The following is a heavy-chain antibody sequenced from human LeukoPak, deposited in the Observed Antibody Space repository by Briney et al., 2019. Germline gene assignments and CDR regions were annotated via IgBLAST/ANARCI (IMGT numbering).Heavy chain of an antibody. D-gene: IGHD3-3*01. CDR1: GFIFSDSA. V-gene: IGHV3-73*01. Sequence: GGSLRLSCAASGFIFSDSAMHWVRQASGKGLEWVGHVRSKPNNYATEYAASVKGRFTISRDDSENTAYLQMSSLKTEDTAVYYCSSPAHDFDVWSGYYSFWGPGILVTVSS. CDR2: VRSKPNNYAT. CDR3: SSPAHDFDVWSGYYSF. J-gene: IGHJ4*02.